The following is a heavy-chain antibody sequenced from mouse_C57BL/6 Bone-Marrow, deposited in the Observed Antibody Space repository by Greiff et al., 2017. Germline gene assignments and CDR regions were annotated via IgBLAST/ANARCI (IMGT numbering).Heavy chain of an antibody. CDR3: ARQGIYYYGSSYDWFAY. CDR1: GFTFSSYG. D-gene: IGHD1-1*01. Sequence: EVQGVESGGDLVKPGGSLKLSCAASGFTFSSYGMSWVRQTPDKRLEWVATISSGGSYTYYPDSVKGRFTISRDNAKNTLYLQMSRLKSEDTAMYYCARQGIYYYGSSYDWFAYWGQGTLVTVS. V-gene: IGHV5-6*01. J-gene: IGHJ3*01. CDR2: ISSGGSYT.